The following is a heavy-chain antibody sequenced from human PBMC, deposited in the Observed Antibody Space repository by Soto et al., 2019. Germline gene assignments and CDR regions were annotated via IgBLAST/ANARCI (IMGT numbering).Heavy chain of an antibody. CDR3: ARGGLANWYFDL. V-gene: IGHV4-31*03. Sequence: QVQLQESGPGLVKPSQTLSLTCTVSGGSISSGGYYWSWIRQHPGKGLEWIGYIYYSGSTYYNPSLKSRVTISVDTSKTQFSLKLSSVTAADTAVYYCARGGLANWYFDLWGRGTLVTVSS. CDR2: IYYSGST. J-gene: IGHJ2*01. CDR1: GGSISSGGYY. D-gene: IGHD1-26*01.